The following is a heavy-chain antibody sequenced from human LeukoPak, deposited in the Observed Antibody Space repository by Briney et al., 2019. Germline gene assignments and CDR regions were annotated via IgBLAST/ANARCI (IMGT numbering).Heavy chain of an antibody. Sequence: KPSETLSLTCTVSGGSISSYYWSWIRQPPGKGLEWIGSGYHIGSTYFNPSLRSRVTILIDIFKNQFSLKMSSVTAADTAIYYCARVGDYGDYVNWFDPWGPGTLVTVSS. CDR3: ARVGDYGDYVNWFDP. V-gene: IGHV4-38-2*02. D-gene: IGHD4-17*01. CDR2: GYHIGST. CDR1: GGSISSYY. J-gene: IGHJ5*02.